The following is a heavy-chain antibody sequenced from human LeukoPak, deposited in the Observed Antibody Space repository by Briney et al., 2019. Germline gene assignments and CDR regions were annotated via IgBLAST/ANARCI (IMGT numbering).Heavy chain of an antibody. V-gene: IGHV4-34*01. CDR1: GGSFSGYY. D-gene: IGHD1-26*01. J-gene: IGHJ6*02. CDR3: ARSTSSGSYGYYYYAMDV. Sequence: SETLSLTCAVYGGSFSGYYWSWIRQPPGKGLEWIGEINHSGSTNYNPSLKSRVTISVDTSKNQFSLKLSSVTAADTAVYYCARSTSSGSYGYYYYAMDVWGQGTTVTVSS. CDR2: INHSGST.